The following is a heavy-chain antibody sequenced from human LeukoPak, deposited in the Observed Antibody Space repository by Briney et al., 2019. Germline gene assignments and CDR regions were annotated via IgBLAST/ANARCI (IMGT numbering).Heavy chain of an antibody. CDR3: ARLRIAAAGTGGPPGY. D-gene: IGHD6-13*01. V-gene: IGHV5-51*01. Sequence: GESLKISCKGSGYSFTSYWIGWVRQMPGKGLEWMGIIYPGDSDTRYSPSSQGQVTISADKSISTAYLQWSSLKASDTAMYYCARLRIAAAGTGGPPGYWGQGTLVTVSS. CDR2: IYPGDSDT. CDR1: GYSFTSYW. J-gene: IGHJ4*02.